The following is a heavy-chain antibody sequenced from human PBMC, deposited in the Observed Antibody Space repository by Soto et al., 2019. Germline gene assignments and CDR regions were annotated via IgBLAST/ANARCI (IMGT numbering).Heavy chain of an antibody. V-gene: IGHV3-48*01. CDR1: GFSFSSYT. J-gene: IGHJ4*01. D-gene: IGHD2-15*01. CDR3: ARDTTTFGCSGGSCHDY. Sequence: GGSLRLSCAASGFSFSSYTMNWVRQAPGKGLEWVSYISTTSRSIKYADSVKGRFTISRDNAKNSLYLQMNSLRAEDTAGYYCARDTTTFGCSGGSCHDYWGHGTLVTVSS. CDR2: ISTTSRSI.